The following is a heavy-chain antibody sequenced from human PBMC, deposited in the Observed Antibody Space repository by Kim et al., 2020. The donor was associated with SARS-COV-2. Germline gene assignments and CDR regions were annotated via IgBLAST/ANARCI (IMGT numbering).Heavy chain of an antibody. CDR1: GGSFSGYY. J-gene: IGHJ6*02. CDR2: INHSGST. V-gene: IGHV4-34*01. Sequence: SQTLSLTCAVYGGSFSGYYWSWIRQPPGKGLEWIGEINHSGSTNYNPSLKSRVTISVDTSKNQFSLKLSSVTAADTAVYYCARDYVFLGILYYYYYGMDVWGQGTTVTVSS. CDR3: ARDYVFLGILYYYYYGMDV. D-gene: IGHD3-16*01.